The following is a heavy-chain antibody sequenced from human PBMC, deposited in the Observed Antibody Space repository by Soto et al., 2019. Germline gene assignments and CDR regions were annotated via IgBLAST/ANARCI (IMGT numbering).Heavy chain of an antibody. D-gene: IGHD3-3*01. V-gene: IGHV3-30-3*01. Sequence: GGSLRLSCAASGFTFSSYAMHWVRQAPGKGLEWVAVISYDGSNKYYADSVKGRFTISRDNSKNTLYLQMNSLRAEDTAVYYCARVHESEYYHFWSASWRRGDSYFDYWGQGTLVTVSS. CDR2: ISYDGSNK. CDR1: GFTFSSYA. CDR3: ARVHESEYYHFWSASWRRGDSYFDY. J-gene: IGHJ4*02.